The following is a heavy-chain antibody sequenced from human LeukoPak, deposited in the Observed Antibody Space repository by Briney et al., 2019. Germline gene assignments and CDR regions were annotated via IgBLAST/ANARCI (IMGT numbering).Heavy chain of an antibody. CDR1: GFTFSDYY. J-gene: IGHJ5*02. CDR2: IYYSGST. CDR3: ARVHDGGGVWFDP. V-gene: IGHV4-34*09. D-gene: IGHD1-1*01. Sequence: LRLSCAASGFTFSDYYWGWIRQPPGKGLEWIGNIYYSGSTFYNPSLKSRVTISIDTSKNQFSLKLSSVTAADTAVYYCARVHDGGGVWFDPWGQGTLVTVSS.